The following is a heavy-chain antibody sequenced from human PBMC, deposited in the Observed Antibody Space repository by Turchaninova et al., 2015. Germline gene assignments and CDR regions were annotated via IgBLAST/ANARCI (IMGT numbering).Heavy chain of an antibody. CDR1: GGSFSGYY. CDR2: INHSGSP. CDR3: ARGLRNDFWSGYKVNWFDP. J-gene: IGHJ5*02. Sequence: QVQLQQWGAGLLKPSETLSLTCAVYGGSFSGYYWSWIRQPPGQGLEWIGEINHSGSPNYTPSSKHPATISERPAKNPFPLKLSVVTAADTAVYYCARGLRNDFWSGYKVNWFDPWGQGTLVTVSS. D-gene: IGHD3-3*01. V-gene: IGHV4-34*01.